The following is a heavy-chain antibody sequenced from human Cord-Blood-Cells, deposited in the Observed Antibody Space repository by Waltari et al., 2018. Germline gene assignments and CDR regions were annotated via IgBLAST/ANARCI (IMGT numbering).Heavy chain of an antibody. Sequence: QLQLQESGPGLVKPSETLSLTCTVSGGSISSSSYYWGWIRQPPGKGLEWIGSIYYSWSTYYNPSLKSRVTISVDTSKNQFSLKLSSVTAADTAVYYCARPRYSSSWYVDYWGQGTLVTVSS. V-gene: IGHV4-39*01. CDR2: IYYSWST. CDR1: GGSISSSSYY. D-gene: IGHD6-13*01. J-gene: IGHJ4*02. CDR3: ARPRYSSSWYVDY.